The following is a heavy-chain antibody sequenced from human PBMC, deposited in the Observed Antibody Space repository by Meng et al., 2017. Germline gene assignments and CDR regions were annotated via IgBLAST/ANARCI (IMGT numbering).Heavy chain of an antibody. D-gene: IGHD3-10*01. CDR1: GFTFSSYA. CDR3: ASMGY. V-gene: IGHV3-30*01. J-gene: IGHJ4*02. Sequence: VESGGGVVQPGRSLGLSCAASGFTFSSYAMHWVRQAPGKGLGWVAVISYDGSNKYYADSVKGRFTVSRDNSKNTLYLQMNSLRAEDTAVYYCASMGYWGQGTLVTVSS. CDR2: ISYDGSNK.